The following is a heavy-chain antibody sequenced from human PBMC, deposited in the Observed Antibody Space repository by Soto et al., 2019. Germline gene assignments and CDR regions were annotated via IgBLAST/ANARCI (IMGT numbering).Heavy chain of an antibody. CDR3: ARDLVAVSGGVYSSSSGGYFFDF. J-gene: IGHJ4*02. CDR1: GFTFSDYY. D-gene: IGHD6-6*01. V-gene: IGHV3-11*01. CDR2: ISNSGRTL. Sequence: QVQLVESGGGLVKPGGSLRLSCAASGFTFSDYYMSWIRQAPGKGLEWVSYISNSGRTLYYADSMKGRFTISRDNARNFTFPQMDSLRKQDTAVYYCARDLVAVSGGVYSSSSGGYFFDFWGQGTLVTVSS.